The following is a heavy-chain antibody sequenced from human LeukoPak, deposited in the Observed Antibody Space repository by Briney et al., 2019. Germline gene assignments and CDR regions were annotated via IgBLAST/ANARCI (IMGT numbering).Heavy chain of an antibody. J-gene: IGHJ1*01. Sequence: GGSLRLSCAASGFTFSSNAMSWVRQAPGKGLEWVSAISGSGGSTYYADSAKGRFTISRDNSKNTLYLQMNSLRAEDAAVYYCATQEEYDGFQHWGQGTPVTVSS. CDR1: GFTFSSNA. CDR2: ISGSGGST. CDR3: ATQEEYDGFQH. V-gene: IGHV3-23*01. D-gene: IGHD3-3*01.